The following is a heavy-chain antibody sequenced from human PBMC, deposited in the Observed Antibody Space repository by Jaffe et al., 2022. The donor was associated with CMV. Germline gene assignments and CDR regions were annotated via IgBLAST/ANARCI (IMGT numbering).Heavy chain of an antibody. CDR1: GFTFSSYS. CDR3: AREGIVVVPAASYFDY. D-gene: IGHD2-2*01. CDR2: ISSSSSTI. V-gene: IGHV3-48*02. Sequence: EVQLVESGGGLVQPGGSLRLSCAASGFTFSSYSMNWVRQAPGKGLEWVSYISSSSSTIYYADSVKGRFTISRDNAKNSLYLQMNSLRDEDTAVYYCAREGIVVVPAASYFDYWGQGTLVTVSS. J-gene: IGHJ4*02.